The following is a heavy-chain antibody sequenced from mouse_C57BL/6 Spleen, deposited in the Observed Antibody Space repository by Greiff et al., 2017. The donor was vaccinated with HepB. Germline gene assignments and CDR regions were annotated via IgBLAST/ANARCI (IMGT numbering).Heavy chain of an antibody. CDR3: AREGNGSPTAY. D-gene: IGHD1-1*01. J-gene: IGHJ3*01. CDR2: ISDGGSYT. Sequence: EVMLVESGGGLVKPGGSLKLSCAASGFTFSSYAMSWVRQTPEKRLEWVATISDGGSYTYYPDNVKGRFTISRDNAKNNLYLQMSHLKSEDTAMYYCAREGNGSPTAYWGQGTLVTDSA. V-gene: IGHV5-4*01. CDR1: GFTFSSYA.